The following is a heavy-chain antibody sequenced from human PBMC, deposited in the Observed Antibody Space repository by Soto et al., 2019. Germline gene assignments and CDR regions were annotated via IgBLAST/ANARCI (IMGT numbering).Heavy chain of an antibody. Sequence: QVQLQQWGAGLLKPSETLSLTCAVYGGSFSGYYWSWIRQPPGKGLEWIGEINHSGSTNYNPSLKSRVTISVDTSKNQFSLKLSSVTAADSAVYYCARGRRGRGTYDYGSGTSGWFDPWGQGTLVTVSS. D-gene: IGHD3-10*01. J-gene: IGHJ5*02. CDR2: INHSGST. CDR1: GGSFSGYY. CDR3: ARGRRGRGTYDYGSGTSGWFDP. V-gene: IGHV4-34*01.